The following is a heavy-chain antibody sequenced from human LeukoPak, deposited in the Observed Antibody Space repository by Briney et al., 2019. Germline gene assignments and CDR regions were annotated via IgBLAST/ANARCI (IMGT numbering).Heavy chain of an antibody. CDR2: IYYSGST. J-gene: IGHJ5*02. D-gene: IGHD4-17*01. Sequence: SETLSLTCTVSGGSISSSSYYWGWIRQPPGKGLEWIGYIYYSGSTNYNPSLKSRVTISVDTSKNQFSLKLSSVTAADTAVYYCAGHYGDYAWFDPWGQGTLVTVSS. CDR3: AGHYGDYAWFDP. CDR1: GGSISSSSYY. V-gene: IGHV4-61*05.